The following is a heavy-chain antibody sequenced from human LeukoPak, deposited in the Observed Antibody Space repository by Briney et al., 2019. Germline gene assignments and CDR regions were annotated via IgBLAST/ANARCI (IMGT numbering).Heavy chain of an antibody. J-gene: IGHJ4*02. CDR2: IYPGDSDT. Sequence: GASLRISCKGSGYNFTNYWIAWVRQMPGKGLEWMGIIYPGDSDTRYSPSFQGQVTISADKSISTAYLQWSSLKASDTALYYCARGDYYYDSRLIIWGQGTVVTVPS. CDR3: ARGDYYYDSRLII. CDR1: GYNFTNYW. V-gene: IGHV5-51*01. D-gene: IGHD3-22*01.